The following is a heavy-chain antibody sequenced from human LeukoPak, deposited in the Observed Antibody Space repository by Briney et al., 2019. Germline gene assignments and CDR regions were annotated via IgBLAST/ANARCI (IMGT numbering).Heavy chain of an antibody. CDR1: GFTFSTYA. V-gene: IGHV3-23*01. CDR2: ISGSGG. CDR3: AKHLGYGAFDI. J-gene: IGHJ3*02. Sequence: GGSLRLSCAASGFTFSTYAMSWVRQAPGKGLEWVSAISGSGGYYADSVRGRLTIPRDNSKNTLYLQMNSLRAEDTAVYYCAKHLGYGAFDIWGQGTMVTVSS. D-gene: IGHD5-12*01.